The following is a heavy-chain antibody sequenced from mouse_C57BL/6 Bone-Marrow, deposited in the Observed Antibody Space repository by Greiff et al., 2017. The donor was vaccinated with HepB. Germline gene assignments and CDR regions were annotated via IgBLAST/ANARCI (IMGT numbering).Heavy chain of an antibody. CDR2: ISSGGSYT. D-gene: IGHD2-2*01. CDR1: GFTFSSYG. J-gene: IGHJ3*01. CDR3: ARRGYGGFAY. Sequence: DVKLVESGGDLVKPGGSLKLSCAASGFTFSSYGMSWVRQTPDKRLEWVATISSGGSYTYYPDSVKGRFTISRDNAKNTLYLQLSSLKSEDTAMYYCARRGYGGFAYWGQGTLVTVSA. V-gene: IGHV5-6*02.